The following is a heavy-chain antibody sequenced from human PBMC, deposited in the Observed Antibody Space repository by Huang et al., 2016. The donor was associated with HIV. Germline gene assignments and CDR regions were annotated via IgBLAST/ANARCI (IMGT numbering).Heavy chain of an antibody. D-gene: IGHD3-22*01. CDR1: GGSFRNFA. CDR3: ATVDYYDTSGPQRCYFDN. J-gene: IGHJ4*02. Sequence: QVQLVQSGAEVKKPGSSVKVSCKASGGSFRNFAIGWVRQAPGKGLEWMGGIIPTLGTANYEQKFQGRVTIIADESTSTAYMELSSLRSEDTAVYYCATVDYYDTSGPQRCYFDNWGQGTLVTVSS. CDR2: IIPTLGTA. V-gene: IGHV1-69*01.